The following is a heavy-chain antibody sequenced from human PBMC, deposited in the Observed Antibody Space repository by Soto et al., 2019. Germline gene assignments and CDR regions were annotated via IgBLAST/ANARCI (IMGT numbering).Heavy chain of an antibody. Sequence: PSETLSLTCTVSGGSISRGGYYWSWIRQHPGKGLEWIGYIYYSGSTYYNPSLKSRVTISVDTSKNQFSLTLHSVTAADTAIYYCARDRHNNFFDPWGQGTLVTVSS. CDR1: GGSISRGGYY. CDR2: IYYSGST. J-gene: IGHJ5*02. V-gene: IGHV4-31*03. D-gene: IGHD6-6*01. CDR3: ARDRHNNFFDP.